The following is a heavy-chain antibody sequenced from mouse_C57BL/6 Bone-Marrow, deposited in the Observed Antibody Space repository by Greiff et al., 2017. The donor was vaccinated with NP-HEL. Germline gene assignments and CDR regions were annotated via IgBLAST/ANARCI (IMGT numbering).Heavy chain of an antibody. CDR1: GYTFTSYW. V-gene: IGHV1-5*01. CDR2: IYPGNSDT. CDR3: TRHPDAGYWYFDV. Sequence: EVKLVESGTVLARPGASVKMSCKTSGYTFTSYWMHWVKQRPGQGLEWIGAIYPGNSDTSYNQKFKGKAKLTAVTSASTAYMELSSLTNEDSAVYYCTRHPDAGYWYFDVWGTGTTVTVSS. J-gene: IGHJ1*03.